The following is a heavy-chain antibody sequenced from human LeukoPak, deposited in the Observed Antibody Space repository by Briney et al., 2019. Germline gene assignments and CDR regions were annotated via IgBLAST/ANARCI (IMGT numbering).Heavy chain of an antibody. D-gene: IGHD3-22*01. CDR2: IYHSGST. J-gene: IGHJ4*02. Sequence: SQTLSLTCTVSSYSISSGYYWGWIRQPPGTGLEWIGSIYHSGSTFYKPSLKSRVTISIDTSKNQFSLKLNSVTAADTAIYYCARSGNVGSAYSPPGYWGQGTLVTVSS. V-gene: IGHV4-38-2*02. CDR1: SYSISSGYY. CDR3: ARSGNVGSAYSPPGY.